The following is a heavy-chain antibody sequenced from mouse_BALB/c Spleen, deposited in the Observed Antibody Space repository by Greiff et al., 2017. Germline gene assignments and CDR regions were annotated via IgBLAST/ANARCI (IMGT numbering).Heavy chain of an antibody. D-gene: IGHD1-1*01. V-gene: IGHV1S81*02. Sequence: QVQLQQPGAELVKPGASVKLSCKASGYTFTSYWMHWVKQRPGQGLEWIGEINPSNGRTNYNEKFKSKATLTVDKSSSTAYMQLSSLTSEDSAVYYCASYYDGSSVYYWGQGTTLTVSS. CDR1: GYTFTSYW. CDR3: ASYYDGSSVYY. J-gene: IGHJ2*01. CDR2: INPSNGRT.